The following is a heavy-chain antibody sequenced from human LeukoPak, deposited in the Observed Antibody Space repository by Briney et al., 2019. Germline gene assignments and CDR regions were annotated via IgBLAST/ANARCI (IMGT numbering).Heavy chain of an antibody. CDR1: GYTFTTNY. D-gene: IGHD5-24*01. Sequence: ASVKVSCKTSGYTFTTNYMHWVRQAPGQGLEWMGIINPTIGSTSYAQKFQGRVTMTRDMSTSTVYMELSSLRSEDTAVYYCARDRGRGGYNLGFDYWGQGTLVTVSS. V-gene: IGHV1-46*01. CDR2: INPTIGST. J-gene: IGHJ4*02. CDR3: ARDRGRGGYNLGFDY.